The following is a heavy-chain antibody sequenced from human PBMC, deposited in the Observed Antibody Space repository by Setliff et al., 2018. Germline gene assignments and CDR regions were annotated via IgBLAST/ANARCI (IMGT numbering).Heavy chain of an antibody. D-gene: IGHD6-19*01. J-gene: IGHJ4*02. V-gene: IGHV3-7*01. CDR3: AASDWYAAFDH. Sequence: PGGSLRLSCAASGFTFTNYWVNWVRQAPGKGLEWVANIKQDESGKHYVGSVKGRFTISRDNARNSVYLQMNSLRAEDAAVYYCAASDWYAAFDHWGQGTLGTVSS. CDR2: IKQDESGK. CDR1: GFTFTNYW.